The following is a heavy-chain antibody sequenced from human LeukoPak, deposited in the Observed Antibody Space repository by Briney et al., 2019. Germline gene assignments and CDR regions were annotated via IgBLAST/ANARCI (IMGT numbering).Heavy chain of an antibody. Sequence: GGSLKLSCAASGFAFSSYAMTWVRQPPGKGLEWVSVIDGSGGSTYYADSVKGRFTISRDNSKNTLYLQMNSLSAEDTAVYYCAKEGYRDGYSLGVLDYWGQGTLVTVSS. CDR1: GFAFSSYA. V-gene: IGHV3-23*01. D-gene: IGHD5-24*01. CDR2: IDGSGGST. CDR3: AKEGYRDGYSLGVLDY. J-gene: IGHJ4*02.